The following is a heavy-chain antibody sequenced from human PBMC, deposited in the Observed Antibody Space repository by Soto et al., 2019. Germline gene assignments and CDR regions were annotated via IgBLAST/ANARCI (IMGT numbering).Heavy chain of an antibody. V-gene: IGHV1-69*01. CDR2: IIPIYGTA. J-gene: IGHJ6*02. CDR3: XXXXXXXXXXXXXXAMXX. CDR1: GGTFSSXX. Sequence: QVQLVQSGAEVKKPGSSVKVSCKASGGTFSSXXXXXVXXXXXXGLXWMGGIIPIYGTANYAQKLQGRVTTTADASTRTAYTERSSLRXXXAXXXXXXXXXXXXXXXXXXXAMXXXGQGTTVTVS.